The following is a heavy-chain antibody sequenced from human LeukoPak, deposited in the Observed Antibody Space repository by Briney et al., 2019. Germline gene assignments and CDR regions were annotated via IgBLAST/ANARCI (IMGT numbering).Heavy chain of an antibody. Sequence: GGSLRLSCAASGFTFSSYAMSWVRQAPGKGLEWVSAISGSGGSTYYADSVKGRFTISRDNSKNTLYLQMNSLRAEDTAVYYCARARGRFLEWLSEYYFDYWGQGTLVTVSS. D-gene: IGHD3-3*01. V-gene: IGHV3-23*01. CDR1: GFTFSSYA. CDR2: ISGSGGST. CDR3: ARARGRFLEWLSEYYFDY. J-gene: IGHJ4*02.